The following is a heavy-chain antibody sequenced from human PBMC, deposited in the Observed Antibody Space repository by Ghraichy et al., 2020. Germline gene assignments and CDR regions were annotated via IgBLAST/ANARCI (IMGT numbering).Heavy chain of an antibody. CDR2: IRPDGSDK. Sequence: ETLTLTCAASGFIFSNHWMSWVRQAPGQGLEWVASIRPDGSDKFYLDSVRGRFTISRDGVTNSLFLQMNSLRAEDTAMYFCARLMGTTTIWDYWGQGTLVTVSS. V-gene: IGHV3-7*01. CDR1: GFIFSNHW. CDR3: ARLMGTTTIWDY. D-gene: IGHD1-26*01. J-gene: IGHJ4*02.